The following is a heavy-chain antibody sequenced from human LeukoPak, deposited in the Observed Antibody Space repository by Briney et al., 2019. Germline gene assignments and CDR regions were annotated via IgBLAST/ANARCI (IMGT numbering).Heavy chain of an antibody. CDR1: GFTVSSNY. V-gene: IGHV3-7*01. D-gene: IGHD6-13*01. CDR2: MSGDGTKT. J-gene: IGHJ3*01. CDR3: ARDVAYSAVDL. Sequence: GGSLRLSCAASGFTVSSNYMSWVRQAPGKGLEWLAIMSGDGTKTRYADSVRGRFTISRDNADNSLYLQMNSLRVEDTAIYYCARDVAYSAVDLWGQGTTVTVSS.